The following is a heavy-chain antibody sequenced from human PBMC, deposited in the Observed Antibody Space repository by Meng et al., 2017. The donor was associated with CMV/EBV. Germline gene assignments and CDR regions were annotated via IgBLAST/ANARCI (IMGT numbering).Heavy chain of an antibody. CDR2: ISSSSSYI. CDR3: ARDYPLRSYVGYGMDV. Sequence: GESLKISCASSGFSFSSYSMNWVRQAPGKGLEWVSSISSSSSYIYYADSVKGRFTISRDNAKTSLYLQMNSQRAEDTAVYYCARDYPLRSYVGYGMDVWGQGTTVTVSS. J-gene: IGHJ6*02. V-gene: IGHV3-21*01. CDR1: GFSFSSYS. D-gene: IGHD3-3*01.